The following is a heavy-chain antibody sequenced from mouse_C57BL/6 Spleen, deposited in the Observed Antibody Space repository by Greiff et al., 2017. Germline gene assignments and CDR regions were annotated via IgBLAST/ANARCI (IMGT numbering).Heavy chain of an antibody. CDR2: IWTGGGT. V-gene: IGHV2-9-1*01. D-gene: IGHD1-1*01. CDR3: AGLNYGSSYDWYFDV. CDR1: GFSLTSYA. Sequence: VKLVESGPGLVAPSQSLSITCTVSGFSLTSYAISWVRQPPGKGLEWLGVIWTGGGTTYNSALKSRLSISKDNSKSQVFLKMNSLQTADTARYYCAGLNYGSSYDWYFDVWGTGTTVTVSS. J-gene: IGHJ1*03.